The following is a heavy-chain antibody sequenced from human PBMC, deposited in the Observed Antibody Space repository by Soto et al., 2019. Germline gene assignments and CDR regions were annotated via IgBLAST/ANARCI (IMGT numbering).Heavy chain of an antibody. D-gene: IGHD2-2*01. J-gene: IGHJ6*02. V-gene: IGHV1-69*13. Sequence: SVKVSCKACGVTFSSYAISWVRQSPGQGVEWMGGIIPIFGTANYAQNFQGRVTITADESTSTAYMELSSLRSEDTAVYYCARDPVPSMPKVSYYYGMDVWGQGTTVTVSS. CDR1: GVTFSSYA. CDR3: ARDPVPSMPKVSYYYGMDV. CDR2: IIPIFGTA.